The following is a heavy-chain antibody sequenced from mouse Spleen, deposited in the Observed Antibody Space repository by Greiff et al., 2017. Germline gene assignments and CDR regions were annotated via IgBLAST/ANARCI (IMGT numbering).Heavy chain of an antibody. J-gene: IGHJ1*01. Sequence: VHVKQSGPELVKPGASVKISCKASGYSFTDYNMNWVKQSNGKSLEWIGVINPNYGTTSYNQKFKGKATLTVDQSSSTAYMQLNSLTSEDSAVYYCAFDKGPNWYFDVWGAGTTVTVSS. D-gene: IGHD1-3*01. CDR3: AFDKGPNWYFDV. CDR1: GYSFTDYN. CDR2: INPNYGTT. V-gene: IGHV1-39*01.